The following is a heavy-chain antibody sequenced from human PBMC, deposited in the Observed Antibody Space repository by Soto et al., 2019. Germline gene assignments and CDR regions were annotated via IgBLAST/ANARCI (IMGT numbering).Heavy chain of an antibody. Sequence: GGSLRLSCAASGFTFSSYGMHWVRQAPGMGLELVAVIWKDGSNKYYADSVKGRFTISRDNSNNTLYLQMNSLRAEDTAVYYCARDVGSGYYYAGAFDIWGQGTMVTVSS. V-gene: IGHV3-33*01. CDR1: GFTFSSYG. J-gene: IGHJ3*02. CDR3: ARDVGSGYYYAGAFDI. D-gene: IGHD3-22*01. CDR2: IWKDGSNK.